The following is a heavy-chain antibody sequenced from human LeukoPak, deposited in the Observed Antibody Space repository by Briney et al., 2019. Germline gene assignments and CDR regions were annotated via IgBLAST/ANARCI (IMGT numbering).Heavy chain of an antibody. CDR2: ISYDGSIK. J-gene: IGHJ4*02. V-gene: IGHV3-30-3*01. Sequence: PGGSLRLPCAASGFTFSGYAIHWVRQAPGKGLEWVAFISYDGSIKYYADSVKGRCTISRDNSKNTLNLQINSLRAEDTAVYYCARDLSEKYSIDYWGQGTLVTVSS. D-gene: IGHD2-15*01. CDR1: GFTFSGYA. CDR3: ARDLSEKYSIDY.